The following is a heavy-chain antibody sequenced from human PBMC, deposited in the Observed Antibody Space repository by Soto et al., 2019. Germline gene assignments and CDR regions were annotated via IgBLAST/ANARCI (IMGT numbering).Heavy chain of an antibody. CDR2: INPNSGGT. CDR3: ARATGQDYGGYVFAY. J-gene: IGHJ4*02. CDR1: GYTFTGYY. D-gene: IGHD4-17*01. Sequence: QVQLVQSGAEVKKPGASVKVSCKASGYTFTGYYMHWVRQAPGQGLEWMGWINPNSGGTNYAQKYQGWVTMTRDPSSSTGGVELTRLRSDDTAVYHCARATGQDYGGYVFAYWGPGSLKTV. V-gene: IGHV1-2*04.